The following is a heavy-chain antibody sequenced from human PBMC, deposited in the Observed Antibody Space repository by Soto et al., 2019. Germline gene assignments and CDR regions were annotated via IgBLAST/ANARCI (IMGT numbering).Heavy chain of an antibody. Sequence: PGGSLRLSCVASGFSFGNFAMNWVRQAPGKGLEWVAAFSASGGVTYYGDSMKGRFTISRDNSKNTIYLQMNSLRAEDTAVYYCAKDGDFWSGFWFDPWGQGTLVTVS. D-gene: IGHD3-3*01. CDR3: AKDGDFWSGFWFDP. CDR1: GFSFGNFA. V-gene: IGHV3-23*01. J-gene: IGHJ5*02. CDR2: FSASGGVT.